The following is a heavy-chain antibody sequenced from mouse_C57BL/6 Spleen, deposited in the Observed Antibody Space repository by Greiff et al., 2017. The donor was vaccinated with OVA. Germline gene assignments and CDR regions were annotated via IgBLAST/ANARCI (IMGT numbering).Heavy chain of an antibody. J-gene: IGHJ3*01. Sequence: EVQGVESGGGLVKPGGSLKLSCAASGFTFSSYTMSWVRQTPEKRLEWVATISGGGGNTYYPDSVKGRFTISMDNTKNTLYLQMSSLRSEDTALYYCARGYDYDSAWFAYWGQGTLVTVSA. CDR1: GFTFSSYT. D-gene: IGHD2-4*01. CDR2: ISGGGGNT. CDR3: ARGYDYDSAWFAY. V-gene: IGHV5-9*01.